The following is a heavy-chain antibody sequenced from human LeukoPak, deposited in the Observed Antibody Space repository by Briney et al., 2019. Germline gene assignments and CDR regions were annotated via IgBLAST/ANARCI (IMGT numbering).Heavy chain of an antibody. CDR2: ISYDGSNK. CDR3: AGITRLSIAVAGEPQTIDY. Sequence: GGSLRLSCAASGFTFSSYGMHWVRQAPGKGLEWVAVISYDGSNKYYADSVKGRFTISRDNSKNTLYLQMNSLRAEATAVYYCAGITRLSIAVAGEPQTIDYWGQGTLVTVSS. CDR1: GFTFSSYG. J-gene: IGHJ4*02. D-gene: IGHD6-19*01. V-gene: IGHV3-30*03.